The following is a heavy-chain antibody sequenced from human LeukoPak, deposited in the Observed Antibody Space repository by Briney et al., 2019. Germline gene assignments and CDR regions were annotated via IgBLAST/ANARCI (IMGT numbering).Heavy chain of an antibody. CDR2: ISAYNGNT. CDR3: ARRDDYGGNGVEGFDY. Sequence: ASVKVSCKASGYTFTGYYMHWVRQAPGQGLEWMGWISAYNGNTNYAQKLQGRVIMTTDTSTSTAYMELRSLRSDDTAVYYCARRDDYGGNGVEGFDYWGQGTLVTVSS. D-gene: IGHD4-23*01. J-gene: IGHJ4*02. V-gene: IGHV1-18*04. CDR1: GYTFTGYY.